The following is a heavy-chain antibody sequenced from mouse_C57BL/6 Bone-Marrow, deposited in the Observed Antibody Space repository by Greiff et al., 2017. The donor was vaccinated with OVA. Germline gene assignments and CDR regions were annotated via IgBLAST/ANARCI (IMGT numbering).Heavy chain of an antibody. D-gene: IGHD1-1*01. CDR2: IDPSDSYT. J-gene: IGHJ1*03. Sequence: QVQLQQPGAELVKPGASVKLSCKASGYTFTSYWMQWVKQRPGQGLEWIGEIDPSDSYTYYNQKFKGKATLTVDTSSSTAYMQLSSLTSEDSAVYYCARWGDDYDSSPYWYFDVWGTGTTVTVSS. CDR1: GYTFTSYW. CDR3: ARWGDDYDSSPYWYFDV. V-gene: IGHV1-50*01.